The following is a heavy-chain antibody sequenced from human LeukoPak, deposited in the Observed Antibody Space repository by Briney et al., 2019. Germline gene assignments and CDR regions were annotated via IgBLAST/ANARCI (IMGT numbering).Heavy chain of an antibody. CDR1: GGSISSSSYY. J-gene: IGHJ4*02. Sequence: PSETLSLTCTVSGGSISSSSYYWAWIRKPRGKGLEWIGSIYYSGSTYYNPSLKSRVTISVDTSKNQFSLKLSSVTAADTAVYYCARDFPVVDYWGQGTLVTVSS. V-gene: IGHV4-39*07. CDR3: ARDFPVVDY. D-gene: IGHD2-15*01. CDR2: IYYSGST.